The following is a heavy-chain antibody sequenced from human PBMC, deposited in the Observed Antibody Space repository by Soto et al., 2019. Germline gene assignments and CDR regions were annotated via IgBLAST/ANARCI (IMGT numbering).Heavy chain of an antibody. V-gene: IGHV3-23*01. D-gene: IGHD2-2*01. CDR3: ASPRSTSRYYHMDV. CDR1: GFTFGNYG. CDR2: VNGAGGGT. J-gene: IGHJ6*03. Sequence: EVQLLESGGDLVQPGGSLRLSCAASGFTFGNYGMNWVRQAPGKGLEWVSVVNGAGGGTDYAVSVSGRFTVSRDNSKNTLYLHMNSLGVEDTARYYCASPRSTSRYYHMDVWGKGTTVTVSS.